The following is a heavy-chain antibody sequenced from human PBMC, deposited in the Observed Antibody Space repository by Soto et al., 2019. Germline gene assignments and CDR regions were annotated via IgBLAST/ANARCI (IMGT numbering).Heavy chain of an antibody. J-gene: IGHJ6*02. CDR2: MYKTGST. V-gene: IGHV4-59*01. CDR3: ARDLWGYCGTDCYPLDV. CDR1: GGSISGYY. D-gene: IGHD2-21*02. Sequence: SETLSLTCTVSGGSISGYYWSWIRQPPWKGLEWIGYMYKTGSTVYNPSFKSRVTISVDTSKNQFSLKLNSVTAADTAVYYCARDLWGYCGTDCYPLDVWGQGPTVTVS.